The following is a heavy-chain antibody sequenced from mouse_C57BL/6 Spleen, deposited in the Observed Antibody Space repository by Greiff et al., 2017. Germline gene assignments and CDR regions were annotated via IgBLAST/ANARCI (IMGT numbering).Heavy chain of an antibody. Sequence: EVQLQQSGPELVKPGASVKISCKASGYTFTDYYMNWVKQSHGKSLEWIGDINPNNGGTSYNQKFKGKATLTVDKSSSTAYMQLSSLTTEDSAIYYCARGGNSPWFAYWGQGTLVTVSA. D-gene: IGHD2-1*01. V-gene: IGHV1-26*01. CDR3: ARGGNSPWFAY. CDR1: GYTFTDYY. J-gene: IGHJ3*01. CDR2: INPNNGGT.